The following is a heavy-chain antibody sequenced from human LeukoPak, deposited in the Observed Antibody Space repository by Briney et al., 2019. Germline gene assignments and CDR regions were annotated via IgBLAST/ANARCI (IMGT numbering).Heavy chain of an antibody. CDR3: ARSTRGSSSGSVDY. CDR2: IYYSGST. J-gene: IGHJ4*02. Sequence: KPSETLSLTCTVSGGSISSSSYYWGWIRQPPGKGLEWIGSIYYSGSTYYNPSLKSRVTISVDTSKNQFSLKLSSVTAADTAVYYCARSTRGSSSGSVDYWGQGTLVTVSS. D-gene: IGHD6-19*01. CDR1: GGSISSSSYY. V-gene: IGHV4-39*07.